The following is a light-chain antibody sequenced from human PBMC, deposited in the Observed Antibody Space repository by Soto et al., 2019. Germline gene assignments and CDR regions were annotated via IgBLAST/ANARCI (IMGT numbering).Light chain of an antibody. V-gene: IGKV1-27*01. CDR2: AAS. J-gene: IGKJ1*01. CDR1: QGISHY. CDR3: QKYNSAPHT. Sequence: DIQMTQSPSSLSASVGDRVTITCRASQGISHYLAWYQQKPGKVPKLLIYAASTLQSGVPSRFSGSGSGTHFTLAISSLQPEDVATYYCQKYNSAPHTFGQGTKVEIK.